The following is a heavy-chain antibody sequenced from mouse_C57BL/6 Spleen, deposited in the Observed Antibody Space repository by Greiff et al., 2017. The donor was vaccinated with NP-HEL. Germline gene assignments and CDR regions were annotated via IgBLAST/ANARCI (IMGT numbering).Heavy chain of an antibody. CDR3: ARDRLSYFDY. CDR2: INYDGSST. CDR1: GFTFSDYY. J-gene: IGHJ2*01. Sequence: EVQLVESEGGLVQPGSSMKLSCTASGFTFSDYYMAWVRQVPEKGPEWVANINYDGSSTYYLDSLKSRFIISRDNAKNILYLQMSSLKSEDTATYYCARDRLSYFDYWGQGTTLTVSS. V-gene: IGHV5-16*01.